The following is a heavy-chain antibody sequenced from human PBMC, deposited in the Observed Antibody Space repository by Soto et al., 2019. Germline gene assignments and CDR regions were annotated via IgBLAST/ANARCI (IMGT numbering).Heavy chain of an antibody. CDR3: AKEVSLGSTVDLGY. Sequence: SLRLSCAASGFTFTIFAMSWVRQSPGKGLEWVSTISGSGGSTYYADAVKGRFTISRDNSMGTLYLQMKSLRVEDTAIYYCAKEVSLGSTVDLGYWGQGTLVTVSS. D-gene: IGHD7-27*01. CDR2: ISGSGGST. J-gene: IGHJ4*02. CDR1: GFTFTIFA. V-gene: IGHV3-23*01.